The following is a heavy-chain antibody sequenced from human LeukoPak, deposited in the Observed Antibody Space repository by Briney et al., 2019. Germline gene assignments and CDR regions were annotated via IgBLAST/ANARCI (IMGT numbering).Heavy chain of an antibody. CDR2: ITSSSSYI. V-gene: IGHV3-21*01. CDR3: ARDIYGSGPPVGDTIDY. CDR1: GFTFSRYS. Sequence: GGSLRLSCAASGFTFSRYSMNWVRQAPGKGLEWVSSITSSSSYIYYADSLKGQFTISRDNAKNSLYLQMNSLRAEDTAVYYCARDIYGSGPPVGDTIDYWGQGTLVTVSS. J-gene: IGHJ4*02. D-gene: IGHD3-10*01.